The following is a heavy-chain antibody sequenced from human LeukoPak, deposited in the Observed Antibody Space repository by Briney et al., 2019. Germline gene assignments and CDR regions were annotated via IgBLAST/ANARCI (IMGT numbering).Heavy chain of an antibody. Sequence: PGGSLRLSCAASGFTFSSYAMSGVRQAPGKGLEWVSAISGSGGSTYYADSVKGRFTISRDNSKNTLYLQMNSLRAEDTAVYYCAKDPHYFDWLFRWGQGTLVTVSS. D-gene: IGHD3-9*01. CDR2: ISGSGGST. J-gene: IGHJ4*02. CDR1: GFTFSSYA. CDR3: AKDPHYFDWLFR. V-gene: IGHV3-23*01.